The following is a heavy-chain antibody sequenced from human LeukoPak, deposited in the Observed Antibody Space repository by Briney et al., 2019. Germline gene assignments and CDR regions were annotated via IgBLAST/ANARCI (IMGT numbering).Heavy chain of an antibody. D-gene: IGHD4-11*01. CDR3: ARDQDYSNYVLFDY. CDR1: GFTFSDYS. V-gene: IGHV3-21*01. Sequence: PGGSLRLSCAASGFTFSDYSMNWVRQAPGKGLEWVSSISSSSSYIYYADSVKGRFTTSRDNAKNSLYLQMNSLRAEDTAVYYCARDQDYSNYVLFDYWGQGTLVTVSS. J-gene: IGHJ4*02. CDR2: ISSSSSYI.